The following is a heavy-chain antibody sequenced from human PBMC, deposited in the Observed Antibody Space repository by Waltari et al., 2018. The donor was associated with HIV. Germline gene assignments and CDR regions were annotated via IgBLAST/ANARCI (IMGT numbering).Heavy chain of an antibody. CDR3: VKEHQYSHTWYSYYGMDV. Sequence: EVRLLESGGGLVQRGGSLRLYCAAPGFTLSNSAMPWVRQAPGKGLEWVSAISVSAYSTYYAESVKARFTISRDNSKNKLYLQMNSLRAEDTAVYFCVKEHQYSHTWYSYYGMDVWGQGTTVTVSS. D-gene: IGHD6-13*01. CDR2: ISVSAYST. V-gene: IGHV3-23*01. CDR1: GFTLSNSA. J-gene: IGHJ6*02.